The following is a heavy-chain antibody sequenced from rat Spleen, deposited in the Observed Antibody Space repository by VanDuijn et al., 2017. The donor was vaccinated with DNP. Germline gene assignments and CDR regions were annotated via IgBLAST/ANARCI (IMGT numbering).Heavy chain of an antibody. CDR1: GYSITSSYR. V-gene: IGHV3-3*01. CDR2: VNSAGTT. CDR3: ARWPGYNPPYAMDA. J-gene: IGHJ4*01. D-gene: IGHD1-4*01. Sequence: EVQLQESGPGLVKPSQSLSLTCSVTGYSITSSYRWNWIRKFPGNKLEWMGSVNSAGTTNYNPSLKSRISITRDTSKNQLFLQVNSVTTEDTATYYCARWPGYNPPYAMDAWGQGTSVTFSS.